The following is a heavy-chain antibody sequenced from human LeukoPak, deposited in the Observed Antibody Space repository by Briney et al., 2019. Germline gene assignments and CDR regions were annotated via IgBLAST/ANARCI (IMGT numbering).Heavy chain of an antibody. V-gene: IGHV4-59*08. D-gene: IGHD6-19*01. CDR2: IYHNGGT. CDR3: ARHLRAVAGGRYFDY. CDR1: GGSISGYY. Sequence: PSETLSLTCTVSGGSISGYYWSCIRQPPGKGLEWIGYIYHNGGTNYNPSLQSRLTISIDTSKNQFSLKLSSVTAADTAVYYCARHLRAVAGGRYFDYWGQGTQVTVSS. J-gene: IGHJ4*02.